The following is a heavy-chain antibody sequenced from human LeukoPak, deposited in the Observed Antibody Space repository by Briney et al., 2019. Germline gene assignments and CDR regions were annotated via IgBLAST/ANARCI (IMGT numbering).Heavy chain of an antibody. Sequence: SQTLSLTCTVSGGSISSGGYYWSWIRQHPGKGLEWIGYIYYSGSTYYNPSLKSRVTISVDTSKNQFSLKLSSVTAAGTAVYYCASRAAAGTFSFDIWGQGTMVTVSS. CDR2: IYYSGST. D-gene: IGHD6-13*01. CDR3: ASRAAAGTFSFDI. CDR1: GGSISSGGYY. V-gene: IGHV4-31*03. J-gene: IGHJ3*02.